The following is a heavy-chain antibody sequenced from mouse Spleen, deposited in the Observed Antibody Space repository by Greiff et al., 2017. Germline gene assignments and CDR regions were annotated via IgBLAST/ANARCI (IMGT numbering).Heavy chain of an antibody. CDR1: GFTFSSYA. CDR2: ISSGGST. J-gene: IGHJ1*01. V-gene: IGHV5-6-5*01. CDR3: ARVTSWYFDV. D-gene: IGHD1-1*01. Sequence: EVQRVESGGGLVKPGGSLKLSCAASGFTFSSYAMSWVRQTPEKRLEWVASISSGGSTYYPDSVKGRFTISRDNARNILYLQMSSLRSEDTAMYYCARVTSWYFDVWGAGTTVTVSS.